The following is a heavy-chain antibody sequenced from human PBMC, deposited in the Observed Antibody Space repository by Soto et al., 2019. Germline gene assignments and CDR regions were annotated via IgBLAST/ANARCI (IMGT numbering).Heavy chain of an antibody. J-gene: IGHJ6*02. CDR2: FDPEDGET. CDR3: ATVYPPKTTVTEPLYYYYGMDV. CDR1: GYTLTELS. Sequence: ASVKVSCKVSGYTLTELSMHWVRQAPGKGLEWMGGFDPEDGETIYAQKFQGRVTMTEDTSTDTAYMELSSLRSEDTAVYYCATVYPPKTTVTEPLYYYYGMDVWGQGTTVTVS. V-gene: IGHV1-24*01. D-gene: IGHD4-4*01.